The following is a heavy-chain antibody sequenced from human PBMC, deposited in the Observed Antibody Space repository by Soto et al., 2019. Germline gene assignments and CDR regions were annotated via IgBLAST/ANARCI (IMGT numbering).Heavy chain of an antibody. CDR2: ISSRGETI. Sequence: PGGSLRLSCVYSGRTFGSYSMNWVRQAPGKGLEWVSYISSRGETIYYADSVKGRFTISRDKANNSLYLQMNSLRGEDTAVYYCARGDWFDPWGQGTLVTGSS. V-gene: IGHV3-48*01. CDR3: ARGDWFDP. J-gene: IGHJ5*02. CDR1: GRTFGSYS.